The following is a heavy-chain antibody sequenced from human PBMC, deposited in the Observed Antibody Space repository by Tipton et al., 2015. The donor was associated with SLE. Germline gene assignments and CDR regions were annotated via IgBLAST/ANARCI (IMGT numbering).Heavy chain of an antibody. Sequence: TLSLTCAVYGGSFSDYYWSWIRQPPGKGLEWIGEINQNRGTNYNPSLKSRVTISVDTSKNEFSLKLSSVTAADTAVYYCSCRIAARRSPLIPFDYWGQGSLVTVSS. V-gene: IGHV4-34*01. CDR1: GGSFSDYY. D-gene: IGHD6-6*01. CDR2: INQNRGT. J-gene: IGHJ4*02. CDR3: SCRIAARRSPLIPFDY.